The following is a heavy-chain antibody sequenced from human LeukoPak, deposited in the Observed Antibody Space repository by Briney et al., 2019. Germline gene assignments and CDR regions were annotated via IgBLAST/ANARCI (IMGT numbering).Heavy chain of an antibody. D-gene: IGHD4-17*01. CDR1: GFVFSSYA. V-gene: IGHV3-23*01. CDR3: ARVGLRLGGDY. Sequence: GGSLRLSCAASGFVFSSYAMSWVRQAPGKGLEWVSTLSDSGGKTYYADSVKGRFTISRDNSKNTLYLQMNSLRAEDTAVYYCARVGLRLGGDYWGQGTLVTVSS. J-gene: IGHJ4*02. CDR2: LSDSGGKT.